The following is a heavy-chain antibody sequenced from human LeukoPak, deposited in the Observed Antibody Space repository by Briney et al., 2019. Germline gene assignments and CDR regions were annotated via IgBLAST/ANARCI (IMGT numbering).Heavy chain of an antibody. V-gene: IGHV4-34*01. J-gene: IGHJ4*02. CDR2: VNESGGT. D-gene: IGHD3-22*01. CDR1: IDSFSNYH. Sequence: PSETLSLTCAVYIDSFSNYHWNWIRQTPAKGMEWIGEVNESGGTNISPSLRSRVILSVDTSKNQFSLKLISVTVADTAIYYCARGDYDPYVGFDYWGQGTLVTVSS. CDR3: ARGDYDPYVGFDY.